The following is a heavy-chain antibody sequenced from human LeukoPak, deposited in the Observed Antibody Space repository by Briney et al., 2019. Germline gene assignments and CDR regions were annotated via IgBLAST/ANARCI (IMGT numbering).Heavy chain of an antibody. CDR2: MSYDGSNK. CDR1: GXTFSSYG. Sequence: GRSLRLSCAASGXTFSSYGMHWVRQAPGKGLEWVAIMSYDGSNKYYADSVKGRFTISRDNSKNTLYLQMNSLRAEDTAVYYCAKAVYGSGSYGDYWGQGTLVTVSS. V-gene: IGHV3-30*18. J-gene: IGHJ4*02. CDR3: AKAVYGSGSYGDY. D-gene: IGHD3-10*01.